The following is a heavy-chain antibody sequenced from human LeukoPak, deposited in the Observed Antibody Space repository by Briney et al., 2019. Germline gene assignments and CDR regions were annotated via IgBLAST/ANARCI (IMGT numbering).Heavy chain of an antibody. CDR3: AKDVSFDY. V-gene: IGHV3-9*01. Sequence: PGRSLRLSCAASGFTFDDYAMHWVRQAPGKGLEWVSGISWNSGSIGYADSVKGRFTISRDNAKNSLYLQMNSLRAEDTALYYCAKDVSFDYWGQGTLVTVSS. J-gene: IGHJ4*02. CDR2: ISWNSGSI. CDR1: GFTFDDYA.